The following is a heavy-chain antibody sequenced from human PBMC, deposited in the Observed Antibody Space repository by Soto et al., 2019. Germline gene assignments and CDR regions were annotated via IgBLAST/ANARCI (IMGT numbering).Heavy chain of an antibody. D-gene: IGHD2-2*01. J-gene: IGHJ4*02. CDR1: GGSISSGGYY. CDR3: ARVGGDVVVPDLFDY. Sequence: SETLSLTCTVSGGSISSGGYYWSWIRQHPGKGLEWIGYIYYSGSTYYNPSLKSRVTISVDTSKNQFSLKLSSVTAADTAVYYCARVGGDVVVPDLFDYWGQGTLVTVSS. V-gene: IGHV4-31*03. CDR2: IYYSGST.